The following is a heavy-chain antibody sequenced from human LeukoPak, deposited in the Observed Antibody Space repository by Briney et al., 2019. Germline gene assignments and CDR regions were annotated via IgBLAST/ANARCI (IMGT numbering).Heavy chain of an antibody. CDR2: LSGSGITT. Sequence: GGSLRLSCAASGFTFSNSAMSWVRQAPGKGLEWVSTLSGSGITTYYADSVKGRFTISRDNSKNTLYLQMNSLRAEDTAVYYCARNTLYYYYGMDVWGQGTTVTVSS. J-gene: IGHJ6*02. D-gene: IGHD2-2*02. CDR1: GFTFSNSA. V-gene: IGHV3-23*01. CDR3: ARNTLYYYYGMDV.